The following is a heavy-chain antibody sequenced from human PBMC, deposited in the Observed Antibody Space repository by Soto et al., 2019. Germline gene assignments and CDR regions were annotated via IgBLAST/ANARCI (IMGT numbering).Heavy chain of an antibody. J-gene: IGHJ4*02. Sequence: GVPLTQSCAASAFSFSSYAMRWVRQAPGKGLEWVSAISGSGGSTYYADSVKGRFTISRDNSKNTLYLQMNSLRAEDTAVYYCAKEEWLRLICFDYWGQGTLVTVSS. D-gene: IGHD5-12*01. V-gene: IGHV3-23*01. CDR1: AFSFSSYA. CDR3: AKEEWLRLICFDY. CDR2: ISGSGGST.